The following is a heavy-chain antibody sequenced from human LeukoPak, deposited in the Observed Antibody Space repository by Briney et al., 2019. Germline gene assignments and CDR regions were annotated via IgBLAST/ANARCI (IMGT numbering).Heavy chain of an antibody. CDR2: IYYSGST. CDR1: GGSISSSSYY. Sequence: SETLSLTCAVSGGSISSSSYYWGWIRQPPGKGLEWIGSIYYSGSTYYNPSLKSRVTISVDTSKNQFSLKLSSVTAADTAVYYCARDSRYLDYWGQGTLVTVSS. J-gene: IGHJ4*02. V-gene: IGHV4-39*02. D-gene: IGHD2/OR15-2a*01. CDR3: ARDSRYLDY.